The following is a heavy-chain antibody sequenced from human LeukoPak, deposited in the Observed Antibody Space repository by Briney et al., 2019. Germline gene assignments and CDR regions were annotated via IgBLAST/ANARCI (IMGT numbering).Heavy chain of an antibody. V-gene: IGHV3-21*01. J-gene: IGHJ4*02. CDR3: ARSGWFGELGFDY. D-gene: IGHD3-10*01. CDR1: GFTFNSYS. CDR2: ISGSNSYI. Sequence: GGSLRLSCAASGFTFNSYSMNWVRQAPGKGLEWVSSISGSNSYIYYADSMKGRFTISRDNAKNSLYLQMNSLRAEDTAVYYCARSGWFGELGFDYWGQGTLVTVSS.